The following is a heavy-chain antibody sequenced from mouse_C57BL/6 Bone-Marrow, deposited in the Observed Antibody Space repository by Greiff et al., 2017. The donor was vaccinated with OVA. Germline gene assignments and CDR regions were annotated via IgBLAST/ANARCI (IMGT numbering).Heavy chain of an antibody. Sequence: QVQLQQSGPELVKPGASVKISCKASGYAFSSSWMNWVKQRPGKGLEWIGRIYPGDGDTNYNGKFKGKATLTADKSSSTAYMQLSSLTSEDSAVYCCARDQCLRYAMDYWGQGTSVTVSS. CDR1: GYAFSSSW. CDR2: IYPGDGDT. D-gene: IGHD6-1*01. CDR3: ARDQCLRYAMDY. J-gene: IGHJ4*01. V-gene: IGHV1-82*01.